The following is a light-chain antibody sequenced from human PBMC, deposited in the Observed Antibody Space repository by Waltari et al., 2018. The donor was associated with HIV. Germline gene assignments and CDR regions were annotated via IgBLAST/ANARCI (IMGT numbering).Light chain of an antibody. J-gene: IGLJ1*01. CDR3: SSYVVNSTPYV. V-gene: IGLV2-14*01. CDR2: EVT. CDR1: SNDVGRSDY. Sequence: QSALTQPASVSGSPGQSIPISCTGTSNDVGRSDYVSWYQHHPGKAPKLVIYEVTNRPSGISNRFSGSKSGNTASLTISGLQAEDEADYYCSSYVVNSTPYVFGSGTKVTVL.